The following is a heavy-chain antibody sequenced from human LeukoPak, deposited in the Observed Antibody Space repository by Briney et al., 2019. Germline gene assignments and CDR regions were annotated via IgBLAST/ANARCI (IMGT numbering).Heavy chain of an antibody. V-gene: IGHV4-39*02. CDR1: GGSISSSSYY. J-gene: IGHJ4*02. CDR2: IFHSGST. D-gene: IGHD4-17*01. Sequence: SETLSLTCTVSGGSISSSSYYWGWIRQPPGKGLEWIGNIFHSGSTYYNPSLKSRVTISVDTSKDQFSLQLSSVTAADTAVYYCARELGGRTVTPNPHFDYWGQGTLVTVSS. CDR3: ARELGGRTVTPNPHFDY.